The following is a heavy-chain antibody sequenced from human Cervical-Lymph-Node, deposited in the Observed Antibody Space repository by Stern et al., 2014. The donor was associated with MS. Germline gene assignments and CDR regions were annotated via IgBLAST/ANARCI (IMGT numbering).Heavy chain of an antibody. CDR3: AKGGSGSYLD. D-gene: IGHD1-26*01. V-gene: IGHV3-30*04. Sequence: VQLVESGGGVVQPGRSLRLSCAASGFVFRRYALHCVRQAPGTGLAWVALISYDGRDKYYTDSVKGRFTVSRDNSNNTVDLEMNSLRLEDTAVYYCAKGGSGSYLDWGQGSLVTVSS. CDR1: GFVFRRYA. CDR2: ISYDGRDK. J-gene: IGHJ4*02.